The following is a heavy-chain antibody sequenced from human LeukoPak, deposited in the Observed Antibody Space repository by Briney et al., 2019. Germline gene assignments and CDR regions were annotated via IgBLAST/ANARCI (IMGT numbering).Heavy chain of an antibody. D-gene: IGHD1-26*01. Sequence: QPGRSLRLSCAASGFTFDDYAMHWVRQAPGKGLEWVSGISWNSGSIGYADSVKGRFTISRDNSKNTLYLQMNSLRAEDTALYYCAKEVIVGATGGDAFDIWGQGTMVTVSS. CDR1: GFTFDDYA. V-gene: IGHV3-9*01. CDR2: ISWNSGSI. J-gene: IGHJ3*02. CDR3: AKEVIVGATGGDAFDI.